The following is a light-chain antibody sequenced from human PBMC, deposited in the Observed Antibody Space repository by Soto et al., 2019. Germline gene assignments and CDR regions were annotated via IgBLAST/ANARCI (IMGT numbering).Light chain of an antibody. V-gene: IGLV3-27*01. CDR1: VLAKKY. CDR3: YSAADNNWV. Sequence: SSELTQPSSVSVSPGQTARITCSGDVLAKKYARWFQQKPGQAPVVVICKDTERPSGIPERFSGSSSGTTVTLTISGAQVEDEADYYCYSAADNNWVFGGGTKVTVL. CDR2: KDT. J-gene: IGLJ3*02.